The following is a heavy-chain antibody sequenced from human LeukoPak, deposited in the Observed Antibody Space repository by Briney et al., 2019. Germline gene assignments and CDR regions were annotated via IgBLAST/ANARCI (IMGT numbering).Heavy chain of an antibody. J-gene: IGHJ4*02. CDR3: AKGDPYGSGSYPVDY. CDR1: GFTFSRYG. CDR2: ISYDGSNK. D-gene: IGHD3-10*01. V-gene: IGHV3-30*18. Sequence: PGRSLRLSCAASGFTFSRYGMHWVRQASGKGLEWVALISYDGSNKYYADSVKGRFTISRDNSKNTLYLQMNSPRPEDTAVYYCAKGDPYGSGSYPVDYWGQGTLVTVSS.